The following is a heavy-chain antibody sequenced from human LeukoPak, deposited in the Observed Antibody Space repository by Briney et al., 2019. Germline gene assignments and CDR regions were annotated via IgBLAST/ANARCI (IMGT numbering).Heavy chain of an antibody. CDR1: GGSISSSTYY. V-gene: IGHV4-39*01. CDR3: ARLSSVNYCSGGSCSRGGYDY. CDR2: IYYSGRN. D-gene: IGHD2-15*01. Sequence: PSETLSLTCTVSGGSISSSTYYWGWIRQPPGKALEWIANIYYSGRNAYNPSLKSRVTISVDTSNNHFSLKLTSVTAADTAVYYRARLSSVNYCSGGSCSRGGYDYWGQGTLVTVSS. J-gene: IGHJ4*02.